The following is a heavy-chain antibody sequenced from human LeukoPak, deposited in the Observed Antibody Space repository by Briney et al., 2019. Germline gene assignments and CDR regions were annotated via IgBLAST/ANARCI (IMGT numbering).Heavy chain of an antibody. CDR3: ASLVPLKRITMVRGVIMTHNWFDP. Sequence: PGGSLRLSCAASGFIFSSYSMNWVRQAPGKGLEWVSSISSSSSYIYYADSVKGRFTISRDNAKNSLYLQMNSLRAEDTAVYYCASLVPLKRITMVRGVIMTHNWFDPWGQGTLVTVSS. J-gene: IGHJ5*02. V-gene: IGHV3-21*01. CDR2: ISSSSSYI. CDR1: GFIFSSYS. D-gene: IGHD3-10*01.